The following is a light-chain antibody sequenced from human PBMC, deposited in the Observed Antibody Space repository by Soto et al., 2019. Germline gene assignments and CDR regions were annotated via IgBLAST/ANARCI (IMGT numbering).Light chain of an antibody. J-gene: IGKJ1*01. CDR1: QGISNY. Sequence: DIQMTQSPSALSASVGDTVTITCRASQGISNYLAWYQQKPGQVPNLLIYAASTLQSGVPSRFSGSGSGTDFTLTISSLRPEDVATYYCQQYNNAPRTVGQGNKGEI. CDR3: QQYNNAPRT. CDR2: AAS. V-gene: IGKV1-27*01.